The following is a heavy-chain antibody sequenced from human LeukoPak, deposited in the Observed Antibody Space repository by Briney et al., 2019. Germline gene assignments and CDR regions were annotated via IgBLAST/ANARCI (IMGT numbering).Heavy chain of an antibody. J-gene: IGHJ6*03. D-gene: IGHD6-6*01. V-gene: IGHV3-21*01. CDR1: GFTFSSYS. CDR2: ISHSSSYI. CDR3: ARDDGSSSGYYYMDV. Sequence: GGSLRLSCAASGFTFSSYSMNWVRQAPGRGLEWVSSISHSSSYIRHADSVKGRFTISRDNAKNSLYLQMNSLRAEDTAVYYCARDDGSSSGYYYMDVWGKGTTVTVSS.